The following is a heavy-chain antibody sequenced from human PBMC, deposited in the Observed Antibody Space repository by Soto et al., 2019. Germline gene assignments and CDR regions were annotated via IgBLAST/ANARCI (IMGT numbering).Heavy chain of an antibody. J-gene: IGHJ3*02. V-gene: IGHV6-1*01. CDR3: ARERISPFNDAAFDI. CDR2: TYYRSKWYN. Sequence: SQTLSLTCAISGDSVSSNSAAWTWIRQSPSRGLEWLGRTYYRSKWYNDYAVSVKSRITINPDTSKNQFSLQLNSVTPEDTAAYYCARERISPFNDAAFDIWGQGTMVTVSS. CDR1: GDSVSSNSAA. D-gene: IGHD1-1*01.